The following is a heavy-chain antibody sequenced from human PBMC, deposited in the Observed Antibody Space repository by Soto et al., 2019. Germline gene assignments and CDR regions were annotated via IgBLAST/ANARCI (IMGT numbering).Heavy chain of an antibody. CDR2: VYWDDDK. D-gene: IGHD3-16*02. V-gene: IGHV2-5*02. CDR1: GSSLTTKGVG. J-gene: IGHJ3*02. Sequence: SGPTLVNPTQALTLTCTFSGSSLTTKGVGVGWIRQPPGQALEWLAVVYWDDDKRYSPSLKSRLAIAKDTTKNQVVLTFTTVDTVDTATYYCAKVTITFGGVIGLDAFDIWGQGTTVPVSS. CDR3: AKVTITFGGVIGLDAFDI.